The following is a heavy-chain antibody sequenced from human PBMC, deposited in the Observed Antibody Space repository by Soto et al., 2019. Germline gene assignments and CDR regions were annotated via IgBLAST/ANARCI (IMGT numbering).Heavy chain of an antibody. D-gene: IGHD3-16*02. J-gene: IGHJ3*02. CDR2: SYYSGST. CDR1: GRSIISGGYY. Sequence: SETLSLTCTVSGRSIISGGYYCSLIRQHPGKGMEWIGYSYYSGSTYYNPSLTSRVTISVDTSKNQFSLKLSSVTAADTAVYYCARPRLELSYDYIWGSYRGIDHDAFDIWGQGTMVTVSS. CDR3: ARPRLELSYDYIWGSYRGIDHDAFDI. V-gene: IGHV4-31*03.